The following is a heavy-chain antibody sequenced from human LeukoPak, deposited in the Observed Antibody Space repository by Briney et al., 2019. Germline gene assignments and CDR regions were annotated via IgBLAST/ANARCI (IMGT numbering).Heavy chain of an antibody. CDR1: GYSFTDYR. CDR2: IYPGDSDT. D-gene: IGHD2-15*01. V-gene: IGHV5-51*01. J-gene: IGHJ5*02. CDR3: ARLSRNCSGGSCYSDWFDP. Sequence: GESLKISCKGSGYSFTDYRIGWVRQMPGKGLEWMGIIYPGDSDTRHSPSFQGQVTISADKSISTAYLQWSSLKASDTAMYYCARLSRNCSGGSCYSDWFDPWGQGTLVTVSS.